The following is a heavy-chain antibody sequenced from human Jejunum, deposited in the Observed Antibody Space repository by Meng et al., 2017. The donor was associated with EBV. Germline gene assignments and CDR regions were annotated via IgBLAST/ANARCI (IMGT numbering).Heavy chain of an antibody. D-gene: IGHD2-21*01. J-gene: IGHJ4*02. CDR3: ASIHPSIDS. CDR2: IYHSGST. CDR1: SGSIFSSNW. V-gene: IGHV4-4*02. Sequence: QMQSKESGPGLVKPSGTLSLTCAVSSGSIFSSNWWTWVRQPPGKGLEWIGEIYHSGSTNYNPSLKSRITMSLDKSKNQFSLKLRSVTAADTAAYYCASIHPSIDSWGPGTLVTVSS.